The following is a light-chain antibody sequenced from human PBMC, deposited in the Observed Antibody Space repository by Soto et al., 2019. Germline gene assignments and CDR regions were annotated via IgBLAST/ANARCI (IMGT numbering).Light chain of an antibody. CDR2: EVS. J-gene: IGLJ3*02. CDR1: SSDVDGYND. CDR3: SSYTSTNTLV. Sequence: QSVLTQPASVSGSPGQSITISCTGTSSDVDGYNDVSWYQQHPGKAPKLMLYEVSLRPSGVSNRFSGSKSGNTASLTISGLQAEDEADYYCSSYTSTNTLVFGGGTKLTVL. V-gene: IGLV2-14*01.